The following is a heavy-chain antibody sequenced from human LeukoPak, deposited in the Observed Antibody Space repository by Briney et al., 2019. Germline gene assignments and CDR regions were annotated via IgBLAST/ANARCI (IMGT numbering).Heavy chain of an antibody. CDR1: GFTFSSYS. CDR2: INSDSSLM. V-gene: IGHV3-21*01. Sequence: GGSLRLSCAASGFTFSSYSMNWVRHAPGKGLEWVSSINSDSSLMYYAESVKGRFTISRDNARNSLYLQMSSLRVEDTAVYYCIRDLFDDYSLDYWGQGALVTVSS. J-gene: IGHJ4*02. D-gene: IGHD3-16*01. CDR3: IRDLFDDYSLDY.